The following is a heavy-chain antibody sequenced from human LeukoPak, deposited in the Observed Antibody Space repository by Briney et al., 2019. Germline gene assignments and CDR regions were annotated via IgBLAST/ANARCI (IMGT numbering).Heavy chain of an antibody. J-gene: IGHJ5*02. CDR3: ARDRSGWYGNWFDP. V-gene: IGHV3-48*02. CDR1: GFTFSNYG. CDR2: ISSSSDAI. Sequence: GGSLRLSCSASGFTFSNYGMNWVRQAPGKGLEWVSYISSSSDAIYYTDSVKGRFTISRDNAKNSLYLEMNSLRDEDTAVYYCARDRSGWYGNWFDPWGQGTLVTVSS. D-gene: IGHD6-19*01.